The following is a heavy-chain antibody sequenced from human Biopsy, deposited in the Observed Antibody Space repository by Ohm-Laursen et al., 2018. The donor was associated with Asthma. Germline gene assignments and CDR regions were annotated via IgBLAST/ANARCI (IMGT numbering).Heavy chain of an antibody. Sequence: SLRLSCAAPGFTFSSYGMHWVRQAPGKGLERAAVIWYDGSNKYYADSVKGRFTISRDNSKNTLYLQMNSLRAEDTAVYYCARDPAGYYYFDYWGQGTLVTVSS. CDR3: ARDPAGYYYFDY. J-gene: IGHJ4*02. CDR2: IWYDGSNK. CDR1: GFTFSSYG. D-gene: IGHD3-22*01. V-gene: IGHV3-33*01.